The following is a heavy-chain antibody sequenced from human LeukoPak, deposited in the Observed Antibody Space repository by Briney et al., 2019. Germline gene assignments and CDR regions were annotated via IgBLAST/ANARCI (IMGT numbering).Heavy chain of an antibody. CDR3: ARDPYSGSYYFGYFDY. D-gene: IGHD1-26*01. CDR1: GFTFSSYG. CDR2: IWYDGNNK. J-gene: IGHJ4*02. V-gene: IGHV3-30*19. Sequence: GGSLRLSCAASGFTFSSYGMHWVRQAPGKGLEWVAVIWYDGNNKYYADSVKGRFTISRDNSKNTLYLQMNSLRAEDTAVYYCARDPYSGSYYFGYFDYWGQGTLVTVSS.